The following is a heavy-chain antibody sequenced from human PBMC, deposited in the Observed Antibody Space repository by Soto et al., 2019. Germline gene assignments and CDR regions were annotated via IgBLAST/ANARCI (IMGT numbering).Heavy chain of an antibody. CDR2: IYHSGST. CDR3: ARGVAAAGSVFDY. V-gene: IGHV4-30-2*01. J-gene: IGHJ4*02. Sequence: SETLSLTCAVSGGSISSGGYSWSWIRQPPGKGLEWIGYIYHSGSTYYNPSLKSRVTISVDRSKNQFSLKLSSVTAADTAVYYCARGVAAAGSVFDYWGQGTLVTVSS. D-gene: IGHD6-13*01. CDR1: GGSISSGGYS.